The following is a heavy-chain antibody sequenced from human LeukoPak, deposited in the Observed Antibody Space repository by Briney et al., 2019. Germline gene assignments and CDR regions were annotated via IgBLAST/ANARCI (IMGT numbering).Heavy chain of an antibody. V-gene: IGHV3-48*01. Sequence: QSGGSLRLSCAASGFTLSSYSMNSVRQAPGKGLEWVSYISGGSSTIYYADSVKGRFTVSRDNAKNSLYLLMDTLRAEDTAVYYCARVGSNQWLDYWGQGTLVTVSS. CDR2: ISGGSSTI. J-gene: IGHJ4*02. D-gene: IGHD6-19*01. CDR3: ARVGSNQWLDY. CDR1: GFTLSSYS.